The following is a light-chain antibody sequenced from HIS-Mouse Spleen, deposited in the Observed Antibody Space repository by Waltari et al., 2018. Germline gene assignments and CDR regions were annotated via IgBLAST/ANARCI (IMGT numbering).Light chain of an antibody. CDR2: EGS. J-gene: IGLJ3*02. CDR1: SRAGGSYNL. Sequence: QSALTQPASVSGSPGQAITLPGTGTSRAGGSYNLAPLHQQHPRKAPKPMIYEGSKRPSGVSNRFSGSKSGNTASLTISGLQAEDVADYYCCSYAGSSTFGVFGGGTKLTVL. CDR3: CSYAGSSTFGV. V-gene: IGLV2-23*03.